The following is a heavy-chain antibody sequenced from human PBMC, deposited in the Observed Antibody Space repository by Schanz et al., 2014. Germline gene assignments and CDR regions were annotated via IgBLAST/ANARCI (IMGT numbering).Heavy chain of an antibody. CDR3: IRGDIMVVPVAHF. J-gene: IGHJ4*02. CDR1: GFTFSSYG. V-gene: IGHV3-33*01. CDR2: IWYDGSNT. D-gene: IGHD2-2*01. Sequence: QVQLVESGGGVVQPGRSLRLSCAASGFTFSSYGMHWVRQAPGKGLEWVAVIWYDGSNTYHADSVKGRFTISRDNSKNTLYLQMNSLRAEDTAVYYCIRGDIMVVPVAHFWGQGILVTVSS.